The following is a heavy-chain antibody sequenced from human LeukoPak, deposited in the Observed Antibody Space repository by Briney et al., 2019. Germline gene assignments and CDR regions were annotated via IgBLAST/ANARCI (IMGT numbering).Heavy chain of an antibody. D-gene: IGHD5-12*01. V-gene: IGHV3-11*03. Sequence: PGGSLRLTCAASGFTFSDYYMSCIRQAPGKGLEWVSCISGSSRYTNCADSVKGRFTISRDNAKNSLNLQMNGLRADDTAVYYCARTGVANYTPHLDYWGQGTLVTVSS. CDR3: ARTGVANYTPHLDY. CDR2: ISGSSRYT. CDR1: GFTFSDYY. J-gene: IGHJ4*02.